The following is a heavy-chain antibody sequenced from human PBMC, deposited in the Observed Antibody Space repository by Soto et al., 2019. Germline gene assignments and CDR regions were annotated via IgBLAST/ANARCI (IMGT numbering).Heavy chain of an antibody. Sequence: PSETLSLTCTVSGASITSTSYHWGWIRQRPGKGLEWIGYSFYSGTTYYNPSLKSRVAISVDTSKNQFSLKLTSVTVADTAVYFCAREGRGGSEGYYYGMDVWGQGTTVTVSS. D-gene: IGHD3-10*01. J-gene: IGHJ6*02. CDR2: SFYSGTT. CDR3: AREGRGGSEGYYYGMDV. CDR1: GASITSTSYH. V-gene: IGHV4-31*03.